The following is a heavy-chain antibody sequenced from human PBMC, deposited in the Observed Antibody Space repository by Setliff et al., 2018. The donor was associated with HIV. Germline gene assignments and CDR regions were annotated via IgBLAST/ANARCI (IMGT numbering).Heavy chain of an antibody. Sequence: SETLSLTCAVYGGSFSGYYWSWIRQPPGKGLEWIGEINHSGSTNYNMSLWSRVTISLDASRNQFSLKLSSVTAADTAMYYCARDLLDGTTVGVVVVTGPSWFDPWGQGTLVTVSS. CDR3: ARDLLDGTTVGVVVVTGPSWFDP. D-gene: IGHD2-15*01. V-gene: IGHV4-34*01. J-gene: IGHJ5*02. CDR1: GGSFSGYY. CDR2: INHSGST.